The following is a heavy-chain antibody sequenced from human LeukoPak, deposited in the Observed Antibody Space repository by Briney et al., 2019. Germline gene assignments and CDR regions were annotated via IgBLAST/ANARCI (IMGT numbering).Heavy chain of an antibody. CDR2: INHSGRN. CDR3: ARATGTKVPPGY. Sequence: GSLRLSCAASGFTFSSYAMSWVRQAPGKGLEWIGEINHSGRNNYNPSLKSRVTISVDTSKNQFSLKLSSVTPADTAVYYCARATGTKVPPGYWGQGTLVTVSS. CDR1: GFTFSSYA. D-gene: IGHD1-7*01. V-gene: IGHV4-34*01. J-gene: IGHJ4*02.